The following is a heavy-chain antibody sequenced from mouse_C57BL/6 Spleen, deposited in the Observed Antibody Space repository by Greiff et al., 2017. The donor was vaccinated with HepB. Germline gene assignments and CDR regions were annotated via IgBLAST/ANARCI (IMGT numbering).Heavy chain of an antibody. Sequence: EVQLQQSGPELVKPGASVKIPCKASGYTFTDYNMDWVKQSHGKSLEWIGDINPNNGGTIYNQKFKGKATLTVDKSSSTAYMELRSLTSEDTAVYYCATTVVATGAMDYWGQRTSVTVSS. CDR2: INPNNGGT. D-gene: IGHD1-1*01. CDR1: GYTFTDYN. CDR3: ATTVVATGAMDY. J-gene: IGHJ4*01. V-gene: IGHV1-18*01.